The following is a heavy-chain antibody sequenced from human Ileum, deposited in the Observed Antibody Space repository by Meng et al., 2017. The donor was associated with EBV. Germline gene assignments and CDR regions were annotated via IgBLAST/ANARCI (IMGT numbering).Heavy chain of an antibody. CDR1: GGSISSSDW. J-gene: IGHJ4*02. Sequence: VQLRGSGAVLWRRAGTLSLPFAASGGSISSSDWWSWVGQPPGKGLEWIGEIYRGGGTNYNASLKSRVTLSVDTSNNHFSLKLNSVTAAHTAVYYCARVRVIQAAIGLDYWRQGTLVTVSS. CDR2: IYRGGGT. CDR3: ARVRVIQAAIGLDY. D-gene: IGHD2-2*02. V-gene: IGHV4-4*02.